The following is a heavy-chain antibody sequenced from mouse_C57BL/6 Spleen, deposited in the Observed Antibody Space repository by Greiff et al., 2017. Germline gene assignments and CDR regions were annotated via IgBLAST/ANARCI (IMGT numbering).Heavy chain of an antibody. J-gene: IGHJ2*01. CDR2: INPSNGGT. D-gene: IGHD1-1*01. V-gene: IGHV1S29*02. CDR3: ARSPLYGSSYYFDY. Sequence: EVQLQQSGPELVKPGASVKMSCKASGYTFTDYNMHWVKQSHGKSLEWIGNINPSNGGTNYNEKFKSKATLTVDKSSSTAYMQLSSLTSEDSAVYYCARSPLYGSSYYFDYWGQGTTLTVSS. CDR1: GYTFTDYN.